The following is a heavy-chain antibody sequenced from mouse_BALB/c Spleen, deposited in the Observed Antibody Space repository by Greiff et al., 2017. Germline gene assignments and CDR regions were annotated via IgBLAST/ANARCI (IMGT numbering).Heavy chain of an antibody. CDR1: GYSFTSYY. J-gene: IGHJ3*01. CDR2: IFPGSGNT. D-gene: IGHD2-1*01. Sequence: VQLQQSGPELVKPGASVKISCKASGYSFTSYYIHWVKQRPGQGLEWIGWIFPGSGNTKYNEKFKGKATLTADTSSSTAYMQLSSLTSEDSAVYFCAREEGSTPRGFAYGGQGTLVTVSA. CDR3: AREEGSTPRGFAY. V-gene: IGHV1-66*01.